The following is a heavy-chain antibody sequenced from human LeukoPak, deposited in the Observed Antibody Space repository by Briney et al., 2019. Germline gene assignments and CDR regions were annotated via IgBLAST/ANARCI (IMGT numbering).Heavy chain of an antibody. CDR1: GGTFSSYA. D-gene: IGHD2-15*01. V-gene: IGHV1-69*13. CDR2: IIPIFGTA. Sequence: ASVKVSCKASGGTFSSYAISWVRQAPGQGLEWMGGIIPIFGTANYAQKFQGRVTITADESTSTAYMELSSLRSEDTAVYYCARSTGVVAATFYYMDVWGKGTTVTISS. J-gene: IGHJ6*03. CDR3: ARSTGVVAATFYYMDV.